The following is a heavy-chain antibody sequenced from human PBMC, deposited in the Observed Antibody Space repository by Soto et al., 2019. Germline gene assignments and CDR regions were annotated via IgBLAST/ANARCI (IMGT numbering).Heavy chain of an antibody. CDR2: IYYSENT. D-gene: IGHD3-10*01. Sequence: QVQLQESGPGLVKPSQTLSLTCTVSGGSVSSGDYYWSWIRQPPGKGLEWIGYIYYSENTYYNPSLKSRVTISADTSKHQFSLKLSSVTAADTAVYYCARDQWAMVRGVIINYFDYWGQGTLVTVSS. J-gene: IGHJ4*02. V-gene: IGHV4-30-4*01. CDR3: ARDQWAMVRGVIINYFDY. CDR1: GGSVSSGDYY.